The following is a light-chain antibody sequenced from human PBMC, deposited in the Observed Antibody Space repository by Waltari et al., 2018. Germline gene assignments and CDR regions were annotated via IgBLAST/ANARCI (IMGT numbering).Light chain of an antibody. CDR1: KTSDRY. J-gene: IGKJ1*01. Sequence: DIQITPSPSSLSASVGDRVTLTCRASKTSDRYLDWYHQQTGKAPKLLIYAASTLQSGGLSRCSGSGSGTEFTLTIIGLQPEDVATYFCQQSYSSPWTFGQGTRVDIK. CDR3: QQSYSSPWT. V-gene: IGKV1-39*01. CDR2: AAS.